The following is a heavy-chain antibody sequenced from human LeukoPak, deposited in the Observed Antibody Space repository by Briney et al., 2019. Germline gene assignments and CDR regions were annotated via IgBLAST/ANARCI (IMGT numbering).Heavy chain of an antibody. CDR2: IYYSGST. CDR1: GGSISSGGYY. D-gene: IGHD3-22*01. Sequence: SETLSLTCTVSGGSISSGGYYWSWIRQHPGKGLGWIGYIYYSGSTYYNPSLKSRVTISVDTSKNQFPLKLSSVTAADTAVYYCARDGYYYDSSGPHLAFDIWGQGTMVTVSS. CDR3: ARDGYYYDSSGPHLAFDI. J-gene: IGHJ3*02. V-gene: IGHV4-31*03.